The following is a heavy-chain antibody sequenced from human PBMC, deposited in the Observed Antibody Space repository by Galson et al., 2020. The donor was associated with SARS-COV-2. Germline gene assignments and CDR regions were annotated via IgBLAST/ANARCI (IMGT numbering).Heavy chain of an antibody. CDR3: AKDQVVRYYDILTDQNGLDY. J-gene: IGHJ4*02. CDR2: ISYDGSNK. D-gene: IGHD3-9*01. Sequence: TGGSLRLSCAASGFTFSSYGMHWVRQAPGKGLEWVAVISYDGSNKYYADSVKGRFTISRDNSKNTLYLQMNSLRAEDTAVYYCAKDQVVRYYDILTDQNGLDYWGQGTLVTVSS. V-gene: IGHV3-30*18. CDR1: GFTFSSYG.